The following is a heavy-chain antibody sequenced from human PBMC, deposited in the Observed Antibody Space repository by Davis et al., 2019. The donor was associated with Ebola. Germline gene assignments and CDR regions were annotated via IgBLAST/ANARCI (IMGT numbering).Heavy chain of an antibody. CDR2: IKQDGSEK. Sequence: GSLRLSCAASCFTFSSYWMSWARQAPGKGLEWVANIKQDGSEKYYVDSVKGRFTISRDNAKNSLYLQMNSLRAEDTAVYYCARGRWLQFYYFDYWGQGTLVTVSS. CDR3: ARGRWLQFYYFDY. CDR1: CFTFSSYW. V-gene: IGHV3-7*03. D-gene: IGHD5-24*01. J-gene: IGHJ4*02.